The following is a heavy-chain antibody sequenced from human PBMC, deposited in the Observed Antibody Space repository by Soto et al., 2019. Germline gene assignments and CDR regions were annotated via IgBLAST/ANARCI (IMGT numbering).Heavy chain of an antibody. Sequence: QLQLVQSGTEVKEPGSSVKVSCKASGGTFSTSSFVWVRQGPGQGLEWMGGIIPIFTRTNFAQKFQGRVTFSADKSTRTTYMELRSLTSEDTAIYYCARDVVRSTAGDSWGQGTLVTVSS. CDR3: ARDVVRSTAGDS. CDR1: GGTFSTSS. J-gene: IGHJ4*02. CDR2: IIPIFTRT. V-gene: IGHV1-69*06. D-gene: IGHD2-15*01.